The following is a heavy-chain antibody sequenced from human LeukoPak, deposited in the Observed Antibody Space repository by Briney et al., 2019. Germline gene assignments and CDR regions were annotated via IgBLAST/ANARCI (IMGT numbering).Heavy chain of an antibody. Sequence: SETLCLTCAVYGGSFSGYYWSWIRQPPGKGLEWIGEINHSGSTNYNPSLKSRVTISVDTSKNQFSLKLSSVTAADTAVYYCASHYYDSSGYYYDYWGQGTLVTVSS. CDR2: INHSGST. CDR1: GGSFSGYY. D-gene: IGHD3-22*01. CDR3: ASHYYDSSGYYYDY. V-gene: IGHV4-34*09. J-gene: IGHJ4*02.